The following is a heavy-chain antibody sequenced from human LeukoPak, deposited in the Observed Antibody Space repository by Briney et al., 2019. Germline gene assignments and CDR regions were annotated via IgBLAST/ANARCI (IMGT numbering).Heavy chain of an antibody. CDR2: IIPIFGTA. CDR1: GGTFSSYA. CDR3: ASQDCSGGSCYFDAFDI. V-gene: IGHV1-69*06. J-gene: IGHJ3*02. Sequence: SVKVSCKASGGTFSSYAISWVRQAPGQGLEWMGGIIPIFGTANYAQKLQGRVTITADKSTSTAYMELSSLRSEDTAVYYCASQDCSGGSCYFDAFDIWGQGTMVTVSS. D-gene: IGHD2-15*01.